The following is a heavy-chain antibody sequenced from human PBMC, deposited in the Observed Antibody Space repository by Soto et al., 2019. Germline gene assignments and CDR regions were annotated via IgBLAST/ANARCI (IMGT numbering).Heavy chain of an antibody. V-gene: IGHV1-69*08. CDR1: GGTFSSYT. CDR2: IIPILGIA. J-gene: IGHJ4*02. D-gene: IGHD6-13*01. CDR3: ARDSVIAAAGTERDY. Sequence: QVQLVQSGAEVKKPGSSVKVSCKASGGTFSSYTSSWVRQAPGQGLEWMGRIIPILGIANYAQKFQGRVTITADKSTSTAYMELSSLRSEDTAVYYCARDSVIAAAGTERDYWGQGTLVTVSS.